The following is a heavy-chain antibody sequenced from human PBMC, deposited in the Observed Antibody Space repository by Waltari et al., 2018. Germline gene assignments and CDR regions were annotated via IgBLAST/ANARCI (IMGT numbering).Heavy chain of an antibody. D-gene: IGHD6-19*01. J-gene: IGHJ4*02. V-gene: IGHV3-48*01. CDR3: ATEPAPGAGINY. Sequence: EVQLVESGGGFVQPGGSLRLSCLGSGFTFGVFSMHWIRQAPGKGRECVAYSSASRAAIYYAESVKGRFTISRDNAKNSLFLQMTNLGVEDTAVYYCATEPAPGAGINYWGQGILVTVSS. CDR1: GFTFGVFS. CDR2: SSASRAAI.